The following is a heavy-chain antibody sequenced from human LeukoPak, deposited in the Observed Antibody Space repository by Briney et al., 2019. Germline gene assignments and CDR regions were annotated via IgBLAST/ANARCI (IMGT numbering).Heavy chain of an antibody. D-gene: IGHD6-13*01. CDR1: GYSISSGYY. Sequence: PSETLSLTCAVSGYSISSGYYWGWFRQPPGKGLEWIGCIFHSGNTYYNPSLKSRVSISVDTSKNHFSLKLTSVTAADLAVYYCARQGGSSSPYYYYYMDVWGKGTTVTVSS. V-gene: IGHV4-38-2*01. CDR2: IFHSGNT. J-gene: IGHJ6*03. CDR3: ARQGGSSSPYYYYYMDV.